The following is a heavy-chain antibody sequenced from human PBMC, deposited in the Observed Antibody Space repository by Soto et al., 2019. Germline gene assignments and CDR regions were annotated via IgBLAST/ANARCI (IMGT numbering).Heavy chain of an antibody. J-gene: IGHJ4*02. CDR2: ISSSRSYI. V-gene: IGHV3-21*01. CDR3: ASARGYFDWLADY. D-gene: IGHD3-9*01. Sequence: EVQLVESGGGLVKPGGSVRLSCAASGFTFSSYSMNWVRQAPGKGVECVSSISSSRSYIYYADSVKGRFTISRDNAKNSLYLQMHSLRAEDTAVYYFASARGYFDWLADYWGQGTLVTVSS. CDR1: GFTFSSYS.